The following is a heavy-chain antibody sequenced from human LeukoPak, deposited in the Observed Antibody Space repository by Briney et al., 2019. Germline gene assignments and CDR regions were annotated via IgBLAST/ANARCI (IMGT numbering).Heavy chain of an antibody. J-gene: IGHJ6*02. D-gene: IGHD6-19*01. CDR2: INHSGST. CDR3: ARGPLYSSGWYGYYYYGMDV. CDR1: GGSFSGYY. V-gene: IGHV4-34*01. Sequence: SETLSLTCAVSGGSFSGYYWSWVRQPPGKGLEWIGEINHSGSTNYNPSLKSRVTISVDTSKNQFSLKLSSVTAADTAVYYCARGPLYSSGWYGYYYYGMDVWGQGTTVTVSS.